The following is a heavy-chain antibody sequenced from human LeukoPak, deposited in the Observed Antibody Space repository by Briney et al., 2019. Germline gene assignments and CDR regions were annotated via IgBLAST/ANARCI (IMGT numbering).Heavy chain of an antibody. V-gene: IGHV1-69*05. CDR1: GGTFSSYA. CDR2: IIPIFGTA. D-gene: IGHD6-13*01. CDR3: ARDLGAAATIN. Sequence: SVKVSCKXSGGTFSSYAISWVRQAPGQGLEWMGRIIPIFGTANYAQKFQGRVTITTDESTSTAYMELSSLRSEDTAVYYCARDLGAAATINWGQGTLVTVSS. J-gene: IGHJ4*02.